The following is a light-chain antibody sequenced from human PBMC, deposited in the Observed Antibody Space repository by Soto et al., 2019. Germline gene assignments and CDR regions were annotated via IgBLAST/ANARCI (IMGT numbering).Light chain of an antibody. CDR3: QHGYVAPYT. J-gene: IGKJ2*01. V-gene: IGKV1-39*01. CDR1: QNIKKY. Sequence: DIQMTQSPSSLSASVGDRVTITCRASQNIKKYLNWYQQKPGKAPNLLIYTASSLQVGLPSRFSGSGSGTDFTLTIRSLQPEDFATYYCQHGYVAPYTFGQGTKVDIK. CDR2: TAS.